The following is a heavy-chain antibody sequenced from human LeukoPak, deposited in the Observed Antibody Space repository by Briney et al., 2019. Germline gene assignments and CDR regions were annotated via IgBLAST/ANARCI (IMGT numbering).Heavy chain of an antibody. D-gene: IGHD6-19*01. J-gene: IGHJ6*03. CDR2: IYHSGST. Sequence: SETLSLTCTVSGYSISSGYYWGWIRQPPGKGLEWIGSIYHSGSTYYNPSLKSRVTISVDTSKNQFSLKLSSVTAADTAVYYCARAGSGWYSGHLYYYYYYMDVWGKGTTVTISS. CDR1: GYSISSGYY. CDR3: ARAGSGWYSGHLYYYYYYMDV. V-gene: IGHV4-38-2*02.